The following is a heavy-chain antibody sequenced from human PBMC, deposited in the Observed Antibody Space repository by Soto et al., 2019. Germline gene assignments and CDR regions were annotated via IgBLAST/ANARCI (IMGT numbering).Heavy chain of an antibody. J-gene: IGHJ4*02. V-gene: IGHV1-69*12. CDR1: GGTFSSYA. CDR3: ASRKSGITGTRPPNY. Sequence: QVQLVQSGAEVKKPGSSVKVSCKASGGTFSSYAISWVRQAPGQGLEWMGGIIPIFGTANYAQKFQGRVTMSGDESTSAAQMERGRLRAEDTAVYYCASRKSGITGTRPPNYWGQGTQVTVSS. CDR2: IIPIFGTA. D-gene: IGHD1-7*01.